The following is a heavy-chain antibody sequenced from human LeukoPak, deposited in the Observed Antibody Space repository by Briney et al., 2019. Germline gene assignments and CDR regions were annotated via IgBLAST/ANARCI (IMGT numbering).Heavy chain of an antibody. V-gene: IGHV3-21*01. D-gene: IGHD3-22*01. CDR2: ISSSSSYI. CDR1: GFTFSSYS. J-gene: IGHJ4*02. Sequence: PGGSLKLSCAASGFTFSSYSMNWVRQAPGKGLEWVSSISSSSSYIYYADSVKGRFTISRDNAKNSLYLQMNSLRAEDTAVYYCAVLSGNYYDSSGPRVDYWGQGTLVTVSS. CDR3: AVLSGNYYDSSGPRVDY.